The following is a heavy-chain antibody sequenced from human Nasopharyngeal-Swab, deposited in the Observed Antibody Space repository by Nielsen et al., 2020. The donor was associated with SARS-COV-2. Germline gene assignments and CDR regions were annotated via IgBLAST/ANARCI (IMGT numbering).Heavy chain of an antibody. V-gene: IGHV1-69*13. Sequence: SVKVSCKASGGTFSSYAISWVRQAPGQGLEWMGGIIIIFGTANYAQKFQGRVTITADDSTSTAYMELSSLRSEDTAVYCCARPAIAEPYYYFYGMDVWGQGTTVTVS. CDR1: GGTFSSYA. CDR2: IIIIFGTA. CDR3: ARPAIAEPYYYFYGMDV. J-gene: IGHJ6*02. D-gene: IGHD2-21*01.